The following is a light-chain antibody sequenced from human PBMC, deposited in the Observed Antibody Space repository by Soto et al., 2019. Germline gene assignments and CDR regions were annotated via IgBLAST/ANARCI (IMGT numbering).Light chain of an antibody. V-gene: IGKV3-20*01. CDR3: QQSSDLPMT. J-gene: IGKJ5*01. Sequence: EFVLTQSPGTLSLSPGERATLSCRASQSIGSIYLAWYQQRPGHAPRLLIYGASRRATGIPDRFSGSASRTDFTLTISRLEPEDFAVYFCQQSSDLPMTFGQGTRPEIK. CDR2: GAS. CDR1: QSIGSIY.